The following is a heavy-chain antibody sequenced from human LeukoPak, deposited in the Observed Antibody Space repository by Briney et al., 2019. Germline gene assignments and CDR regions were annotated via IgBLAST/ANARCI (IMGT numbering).Heavy chain of an antibody. Sequence: GGSLRLSCAASKFTFSNYWMSWVRQAPGKGLEWVSYISSSGSTIYYADSVKGRFTISRDNAKNSLYLQMNSLRAEDTAVYYCAELGITMIGGVWGKGTTVTISS. CDR3: AELGITMIGGV. J-gene: IGHJ6*04. CDR2: ISSSGSTI. V-gene: IGHV3-48*04. CDR1: KFTFSNYW. D-gene: IGHD3-10*02.